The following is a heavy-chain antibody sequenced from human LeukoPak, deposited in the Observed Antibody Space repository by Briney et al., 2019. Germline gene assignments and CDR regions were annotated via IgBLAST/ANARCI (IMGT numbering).Heavy chain of an antibody. CDR2: ISGSGSII. CDR1: GFTFSSCA. CDR3: AEESAGSYYKDF. Sequence: GGSLRLSCAASGFTFSSCAMSWVRQAPGKGLEWVSSISGSGSIIYYADSVRGRFTISRDNSKNTLYLQMNSLSAEDTAIYYCAEESAGSYYKDFRGQGTLVTASS. V-gene: IGHV3-23*01. D-gene: IGHD3-10*01. J-gene: IGHJ4*02.